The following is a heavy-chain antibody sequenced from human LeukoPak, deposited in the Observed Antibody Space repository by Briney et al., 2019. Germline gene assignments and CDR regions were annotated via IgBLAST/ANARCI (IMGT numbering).Heavy chain of an antibody. CDR1: GFTFSSYG. D-gene: IGHD3-22*01. J-gene: IGHJ4*02. CDR3: AKGPEKGYYYDSSGYFPGDY. Sequence: PGGSLRLSCAASGFTFSSYGMHWVRQAPGKGLEWVSAISGSGGSTYYADSVKGRFTISRDNSKNTLYLQMNSLRAEDTAVYYCAKGPEKGYYYDSSGYFPGDYWGQGTLVTVSS. CDR2: ISGSGGST. V-gene: IGHV3-23*01.